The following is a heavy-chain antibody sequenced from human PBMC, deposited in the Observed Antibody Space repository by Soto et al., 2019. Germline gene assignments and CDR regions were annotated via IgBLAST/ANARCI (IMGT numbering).Heavy chain of an antibody. CDR2: IYPGDSDT. CDR1: GYSLTSYW. Sequence: PGESLKISCKGSGYSLTSYWIGWVRQMPGKGLEWMGIIYPGDSDTRYSPSFQGQVTISADKSISTAYLQWSSLKASDTAMYYCARHTRVVPAAMDYWGQGTLVTVSS. J-gene: IGHJ4*02. CDR3: ARHTRVVPAAMDY. D-gene: IGHD2-2*01. V-gene: IGHV5-51*01.